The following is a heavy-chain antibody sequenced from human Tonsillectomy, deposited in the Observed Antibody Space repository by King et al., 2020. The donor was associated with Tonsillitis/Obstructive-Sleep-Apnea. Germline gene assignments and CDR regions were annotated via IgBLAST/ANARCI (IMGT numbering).Heavy chain of an antibody. CDR1: GFTFSSYT. V-gene: IGHV3-30*04. CDR3: ARLLGIKGAFDY. J-gene: IGHJ4*02. CDR2: ISYDGSNK. Sequence: QVQLVESGGGVVQPGRSLRLSCAASGFTFSSYTMHWVRQAPGKGLEWVAVISYDGSNKYYADSVKGRFTISRDNSKNTLYLQMHSLRAEDTAVYYCARLLGIKGAFDYWGQGTLVTVSS. D-gene: IGHD1-14*01.